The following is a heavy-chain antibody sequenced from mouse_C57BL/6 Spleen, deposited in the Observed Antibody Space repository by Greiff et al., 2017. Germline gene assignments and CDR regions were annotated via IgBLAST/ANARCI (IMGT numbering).Heavy chain of an antibody. Sequence: VQLQQSGPELVKPGDSVKISCKASGYSFTGYFMNWVMQSHGKSLEWIGRINPYNGDTFYNQKFKGKATLTVDKSSSTAHMELRSLTSEDSAVDYCARGDYYGSSYEDFDVWGTGTTVTVSS. CDR2: INPYNGDT. D-gene: IGHD1-1*01. CDR3: ARGDYYGSSYEDFDV. J-gene: IGHJ1*03. V-gene: IGHV1-20*01. CDR1: GYSFTGYF.